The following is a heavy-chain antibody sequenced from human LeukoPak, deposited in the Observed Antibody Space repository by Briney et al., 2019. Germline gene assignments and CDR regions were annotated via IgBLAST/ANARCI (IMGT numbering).Heavy chain of an antibody. CDR3: ARDQWELAYLDY. J-gene: IGHJ4*02. V-gene: IGHV4-61*02. Sequence: PSETLSLTCAVSGGSISSGSYYWSWIRQPAGKGLEWIGRIYTSGSTNYNPSLKSRVTISVDTSKNQFSLKLSSVTAADTAVYYCARDQWELAYLDYWGQGTLVTVSS. CDR1: GGSISSGSYY. D-gene: IGHD1-26*01. CDR2: IYTSGST.